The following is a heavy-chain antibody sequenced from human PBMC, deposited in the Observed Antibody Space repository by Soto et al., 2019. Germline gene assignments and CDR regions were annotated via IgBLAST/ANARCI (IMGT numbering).Heavy chain of an antibody. J-gene: IGHJ4*02. CDR1: GGSFSGYY. CDR2: INHSGST. D-gene: IGHD3-10*01. CDR3: ARGPTFFVVPYGFDY. V-gene: IGHV4-34*01. Sequence: ASETLFLTCAVYGGSFSGYYWSWIRQPPGKGLEWIGEINHSGSTSYNPSLKSRVTISVDTSKNQFSLKLSSVTAADTAVYYCARGPTFFVVPYGFDYWGQGTLVTVSS.